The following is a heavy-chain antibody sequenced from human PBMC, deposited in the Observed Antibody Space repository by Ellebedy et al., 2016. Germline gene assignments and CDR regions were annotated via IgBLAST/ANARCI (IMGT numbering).Heavy chain of an antibody. V-gene: IGHV4-61*01. Sequence: SETLSLTXNVSGGSVSISSHYWSWVRQSPGKGLEWIAHVYYNGDNRYNPSLKSRAAISADTSKNQFSLELRSVTAADTAVYYCARGDPEGNFDVWGQGTVVTVSS. D-gene: IGHD1-1*01. CDR3: ARGDPEGNFDV. CDR2: VYYNGDN. J-gene: IGHJ3*01. CDR1: GGSVSISSHY.